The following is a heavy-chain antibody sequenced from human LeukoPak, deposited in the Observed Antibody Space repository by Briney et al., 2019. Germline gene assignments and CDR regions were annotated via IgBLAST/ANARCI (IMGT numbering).Heavy chain of an antibody. J-gene: IGHJ4*02. CDR3: VRRVRYFGQNDY. Sequence: SETLSLTCTVSGASMSDYYWSWIRHPPGKGLEWIGYIYYTGSTNYHPSLKSRVTMSVDPSKNQISLKLSSVTAADSAVSYCVRRVRYFGQNDYWGQGTLVTVSS. CDR1: GASMSDYY. V-gene: IGHV4-59*08. D-gene: IGHD3-9*01. CDR2: IYYTGST.